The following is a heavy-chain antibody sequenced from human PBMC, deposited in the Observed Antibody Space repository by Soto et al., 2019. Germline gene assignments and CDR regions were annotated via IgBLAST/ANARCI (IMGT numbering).Heavy chain of an antibody. CDR2: ISAHNGNT. D-gene: IGHD3-3*01. Sequence: ASVKVSCKASGYTFTSYGISWVRQAPGQGLEWMGWISAHNGNTNYAQKLQGRVTMTTDTSTSTAYMELRSLRSDDTAVYYCARVAGDFWSVPGPDPWGQGTLVTVSS. CDR1: GYTFTSYG. J-gene: IGHJ5*02. V-gene: IGHV1-18*01. CDR3: ARVAGDFWSVPGPDP.